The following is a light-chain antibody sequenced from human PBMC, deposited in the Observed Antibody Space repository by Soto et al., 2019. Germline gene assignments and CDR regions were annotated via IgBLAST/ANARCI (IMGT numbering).Light chain of an antibody. J-gene: IGLJ1*01. CDR2: DVS. V-gene: IGLV2-14*01. Sequence: QSALTQPASVSGSPGQSITISCTGTSSDVGGYNYVSWYQQHPGKAPKFMIYDVSNRPSGVSNRFSGSKSGNTASLTISGLQAEDEADYYCTSYTSSXTYVFGTGTK. CDR1: SSDVGGYNY. CDR3: TSYTSSXTYV.